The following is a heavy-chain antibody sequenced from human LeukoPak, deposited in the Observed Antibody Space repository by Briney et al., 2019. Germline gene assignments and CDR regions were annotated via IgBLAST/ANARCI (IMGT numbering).Heavy chain of an antibody. CDR3: AKVFPYIPNYYDCSGYFDFDY. CDR1: GFTFSSYG. Sequence: GGSLRLSCAASGFTFSSYGMHWVRQAPGKGLEWVAVISYDGSNKYYADSVKGRFTISRDNSKNTLYLQTNSLRAEDTAVYYCAKVFPYIPNYYDCSGYFDFDYWGQGTLVTVSS. D-gene: IGHD3-22*01. CDR2: ISYDGSNK. V-gene: IGHV3-30*18. J-gene: IGHJ4*02.